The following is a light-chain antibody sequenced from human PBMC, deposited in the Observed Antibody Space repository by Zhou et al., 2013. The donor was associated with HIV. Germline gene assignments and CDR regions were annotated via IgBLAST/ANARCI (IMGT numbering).Light chain of an antibody. CDR1: QSISIY. J-gene: IGKJ4*01. CDR3: QQSYSTLT. CDR2: AAS. Sequence: DIQMTQSPSSLSASVGDRVTITCRASQSISIYLNWYQQKPGKAPKLLIYAASNLQSEVPSRFSGSGSGTDFTLTISSLQPEDFATYYCQQSYSTLTFGGGTKVE. V-gene: IGKV1-39*01.